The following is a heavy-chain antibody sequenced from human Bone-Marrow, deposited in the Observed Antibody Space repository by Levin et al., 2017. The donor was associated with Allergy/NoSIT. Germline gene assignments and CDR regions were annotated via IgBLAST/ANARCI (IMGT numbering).Heavy chain of an antibody. CDR3: ARLVVVTAILGLTWDYYYMDV. J-gene: IGHJ6*03. CDR1: GGSISSYY. CDR2: IYYSGST. V-gene: IGHV4-59*01. D-gene: IGHD2-21*02. Sequence: SQTLSLTCTVSGGSISSYYWSWIRQPPGKGLEWIGYIYYSGSTNYNPSLKSRVTISVDTSKNQFSLKLSSVTAADTAVYYCARLVVVTAILGLTWDYYYMDVWGKGTTVTVSS.